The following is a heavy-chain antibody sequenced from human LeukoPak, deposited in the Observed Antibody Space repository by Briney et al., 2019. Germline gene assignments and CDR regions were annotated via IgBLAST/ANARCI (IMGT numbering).Heavy chain of an antibody. CDR1: GFTFSSYA. J-gene: IGHJ3*02. CDR3: ARGRRSGGSWTWMPFDI. D-gene: IGHD2-15*01. V-gene: IGHV3-30-3*01. CDR2: ISYDGNNK. Sequence: PGGSLRLSCAASGFTFSSYAMHWVRQAPGKGLEWVAVISYDGNNKYYADSVKGRFTISRDNSKNTLYLQMNSLRAEDTAVYYCARGRRSGGSWTWMPFDIWGQGTMVTVSS.